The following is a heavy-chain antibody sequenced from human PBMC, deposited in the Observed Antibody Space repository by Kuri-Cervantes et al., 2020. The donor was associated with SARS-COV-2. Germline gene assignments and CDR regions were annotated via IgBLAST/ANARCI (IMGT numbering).Heavy chain of an antibody. CDR2: IIPIFGIA. D-gene: IGHD5-18*01. CDR1: GGTFSSYA. J-gene: IGHJ4*02. CDR3: ASGDSGYSYGPFDY. Sequence: SVKVSCKASGGTFSSYAISWVRQAPGQGLEWMGRIIPIFGIANYAQKFQGRVTITADKSTSTAYMELSSLRSEDTAVHYCASGDSGYSYGPFDYWGQGTLVTVSS. V-gene: IGHV1-69*04.